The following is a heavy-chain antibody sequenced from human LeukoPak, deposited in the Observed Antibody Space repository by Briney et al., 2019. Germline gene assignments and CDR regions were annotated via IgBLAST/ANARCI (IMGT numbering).Heavy chain of an antibody. J-gene: IGHJ6*03. CDR2: IQYGGST. Sequence: SEALSLTCTVSGGSISSSAYHWGWIRQPPGKGLEWIGSIQYGGSTYYNPSLRSRVIIFVDTSKNQFSLNLRFVIAADTAVYYCATLIPTVRNYYYYMDVWGKGTTVTISS. D-gene: IGHD4-17*01. CDR3: ATLIPTVRNYYYYMDV. CDR1: GGSISSSAYH. V-gene: IGHV4-39*01.